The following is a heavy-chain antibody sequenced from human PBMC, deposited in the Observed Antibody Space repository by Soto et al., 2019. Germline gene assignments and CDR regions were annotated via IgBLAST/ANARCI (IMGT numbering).Heavy chain of an antibody. CDR2: ISWNSGSI. V-gene: IGHV3-9*01. J-gene: IGHJ6*02. CDR3: AKAGLSTTVTTYAVLIDADYGMDV. Sequence: PGGSLRLSCAASGFTFDDYAMHWVRQAPGKGLEWVSGISWNSGSIGYADSVKGRFTISRDNAKNSLYLQMNSLRAEDTALCYCAKAGLSTTVTTYAVLIDADYGMDVWGQGTTVTVSS. CDR1: GFTFDDYA. D-gene: IGHD4-4*01.